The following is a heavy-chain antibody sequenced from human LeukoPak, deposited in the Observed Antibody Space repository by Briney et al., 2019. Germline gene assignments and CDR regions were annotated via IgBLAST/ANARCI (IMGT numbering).Heavy chain of an antibody. J-gene: IGHJ4*02. V-gene: IGHV4-59*01. CDR1: GGSFSGYY. CDR3: ARDSGSSGWYPPFDY. D-gene: IGHD6-19*01. CDR2: IYYSGST. Sequence: PSETLSLTCAVYGGSFSGYYWSWIRQPPGKGLEWIGYIYYSGSTNYNPSLKSRVTISVDTSKNQFSLKLSSVTAADTAVYYCARDSGSSGWYPPFDYWGQGTLVTVSS.